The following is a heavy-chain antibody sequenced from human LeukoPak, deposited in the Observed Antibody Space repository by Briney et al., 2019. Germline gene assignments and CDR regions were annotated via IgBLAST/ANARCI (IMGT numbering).Heavy chain of an antibody. CDR1: GFTFSSYS. CDR3: ARASITMVRGVISNWFDP. V-gene: IGHV3-21*01. Sequence: PGGSLRLSCAASGFTFSSYSMNWVRQAPGKGLEWVSSISSSSSYIYYADSVKGRFTISRDNAKNSLCLQMNSLRAEDTAVYYCARASITMVRGVISNWFDPWGQGTLVTVSS. CDR2: ISSSSSYI. J-gene: IGHJ5*02. D-gene: IGHD3-10*01.